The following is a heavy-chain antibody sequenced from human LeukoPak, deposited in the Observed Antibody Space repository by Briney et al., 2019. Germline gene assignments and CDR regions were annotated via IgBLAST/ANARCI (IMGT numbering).Heavy chain of an antibody. J-gene: IGHJ5*02. V-gene: IGHV1-2*02. CDR3: ARASTYIVVVVAARGIDWFDP. CDR2: INPNSGGT. CDR1: GYTFTGYY. D-gene: IGHD2-15*01. Sequence: ASVKVSCKASGYTFTGYYMHWVRQAPGQGLEWMGWINPNSGGTNYAQKFQGRVTMTRDKSISTAYVELRRLRSADTAVYYCARASTYIVVVVAARGIDWFDPWGQGTLVTVSS.